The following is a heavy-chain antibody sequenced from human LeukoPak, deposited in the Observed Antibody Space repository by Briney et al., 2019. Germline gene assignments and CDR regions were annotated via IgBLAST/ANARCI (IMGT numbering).Heavy chain of an antibody. CDR2: IYYSGST. J-gene: IGHJ3*02. Sequence: SQTLSLTCTVSGGSISSGSYYWSWIRQPPGKGLEWIGYIYYSGSTNYNPSLKSRVTISVDTSKNQFSLKLSSVTAADTAVYYCARVAGISNAFDIWGQGTMVTVSS. D-gene: IGHD3-3*01. CDR3: ARVAGISNAFDI. CDR1: GGSISSGSYY. V-gene: IGHV4-61*01.